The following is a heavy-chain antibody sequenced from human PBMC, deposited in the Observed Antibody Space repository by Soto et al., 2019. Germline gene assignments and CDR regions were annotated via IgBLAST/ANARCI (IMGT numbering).Heavy chain of an antibody. CDR3: VKDLGDYIWGSYRPGSFDY. V-gene: IGHV3-23*01. D-gene: IGHD3-16*02. CDR1: GFTFSSYA. Sequence: EVHLLESGGGLVQPGGSLRLSCAASGFTFSSYAMSWVRQTPGEGLEWVSFIRGSGGTTLYADSVKGRFTISRDNSENTLYLQMNSLRPEDTAVYYCVKDLGDYIWGSYRPGSFDYWGQGTLVTVSS. J-gene: IGHJ4*02. CDR2: IRGSGGTT.